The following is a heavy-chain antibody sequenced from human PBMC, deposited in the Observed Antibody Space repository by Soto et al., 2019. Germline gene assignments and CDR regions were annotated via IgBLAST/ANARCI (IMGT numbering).Heavy chain of an antibody. CDR2: INHRGST. CDR3: ARHGTNSSSWYDNWFDP. D-gene: IGHD6-13*01. Sequence: PSETLSLTCAVYGGSFSGYYWSWIRQPPGEGLEWIGEINHRGSTNYNPSLKSRFTISVDTSKNQFSLKLSSVTAADTAVYYCARHGTNSSSWYDNWFDPWGQGTLVTVSS. V-gene: IGHV4-34*01. CDR1: GGSFSGYY. J-gene: IGHJ5*02.